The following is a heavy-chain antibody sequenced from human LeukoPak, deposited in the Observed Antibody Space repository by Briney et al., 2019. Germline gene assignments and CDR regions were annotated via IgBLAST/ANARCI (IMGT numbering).Heavy chain of an antibody. CDR2: INHSGST. J-gene: IGHJ6*03. V-gene: IGHV4-34*01. D-gene: IGHD2-2*01. CDR1: GGSFSGYY. CDR3: ARAVRYCSSTSCYGYYYYYMDV. Sequence: SETLSLTCAVYGGSFSGYYWSWIRQPPGKGLEWIGEINHSGSTNYNPSLKSRVTISVDTSKNQFSLKLSSVTAADTAVYYCARAVRYCSSTSCYGYYYYYMDVWGKGTTVTVSS.